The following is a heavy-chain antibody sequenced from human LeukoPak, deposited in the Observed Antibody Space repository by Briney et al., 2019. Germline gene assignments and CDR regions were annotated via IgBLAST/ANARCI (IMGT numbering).Heavy chain of an antibody. CDR2: ISTSGTII. D-gene: IGHD3-22*01. CDR1: GFTFSSYE. CDR3: ARGGDSSAYFDAFDI. Sequence: PGGPLRLSCAPSGFTFSSYEMNWVRQAPGKGLEWVSYISTSGTIIKYADSVKGRFVISRDNGKNSLYLEMNSLRGEDTAVYYCARGGDSSAYFDAFDIWGQGTMVTVSS. V-gene: IGHV3-48*03. J-gene: IGHJ3*02.